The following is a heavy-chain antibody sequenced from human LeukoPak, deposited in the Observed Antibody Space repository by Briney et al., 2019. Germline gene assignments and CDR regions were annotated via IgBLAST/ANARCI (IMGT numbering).Heavy chain of an antibody. V-gene: IGHV4-30-4*07. J-gene: IGHJ3*02. CDR1: GGSISSGGYS. CDR2: IYYSGST. Sequence: SQTLSLTCAVSGGSISSGGYSWSWIRQPPGKGLEWIGYIYYSGSTYYNPSLKSRVTISVDTSKNQFSLKLSSVTAADTAVYYCARELINWNWGHDAFDIWGQGTMVTVSS. D-gene: IGHD1-7*01. CDR3: ARELINWNWGHDAFDI.